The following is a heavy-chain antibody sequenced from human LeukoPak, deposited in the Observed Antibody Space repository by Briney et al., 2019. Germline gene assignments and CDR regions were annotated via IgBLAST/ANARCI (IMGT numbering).Heavy chain of an antibody. CDR2: IRKDGSEK. CDR3: ARHLSGVTGYTYGRGIDY. D-gene: IGHD5-18*01. J-gene: IGHJ4*02. Sequence: GGSLRLSCAASRFTFSNYVMHWVRQAPGKGLEWVANIRKDGSEKYYVDSVKGRFTISRDNAKNSLYLQMNSLRAEDTALYYCARHLSGVTGYTYGRGIDYWGQGTLVTVSS. CDR1: RFTFSNYV. V-gene: IGHV3-7*01.